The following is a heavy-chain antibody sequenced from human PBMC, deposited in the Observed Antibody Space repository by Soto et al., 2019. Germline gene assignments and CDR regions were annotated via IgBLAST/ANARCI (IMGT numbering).Heavy chain of an antibody. Sequence: GGSLSLSCAASGFTFSSYEMNWVRQAPGKGLEWVSYISSSGSTIYYADSVKGRFTISRDNAKNSLYLQMNSLRAEDTAVYYCASGHYASSGPTHGMDVWGQGTTVTVSS. D-gene: IGHD3-22*01. CDR2: ISSSGSTI. CDR3: ASGHYASSGPTHGMDV. CDR1: GFTFSSYE. J-gene: IGHJ6*02. V-gene: IGHV3-48*03.